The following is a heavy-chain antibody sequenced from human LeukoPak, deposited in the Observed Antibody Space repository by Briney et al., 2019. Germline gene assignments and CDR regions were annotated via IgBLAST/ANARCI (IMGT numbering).Heavy chain of an antibody. J-gene: IGHJ3*02. Sequence: QPGGSLRLSCAASGFTFSSYEMNWVRQAPGKGLEWVSYISSSGSTIYYADSVKGRFTISRDNAKDSLYLQMNSLRAEDTAVYYCARVGTPLWNRFLNFPRKANASDIWGQGTMVTVSS. D-gene: IGHD1-1*01. CDR1: GFTFSSYE. V-gene: IGHV3-48*03. CDR2: ISSSGSTI. CDR3: ARVGTPLWNRFLNFPRKANASDI.